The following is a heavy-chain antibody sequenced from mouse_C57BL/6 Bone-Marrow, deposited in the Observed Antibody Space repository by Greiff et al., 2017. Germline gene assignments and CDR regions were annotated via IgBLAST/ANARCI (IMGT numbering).Heavy chain of an antibody. D-gene: IGHD2-4*01. Sequence: QVQLQQPGAELVKPGASVKLSCKASGYTFTSYWMHWVKQRPGQGLEWIGMIHPNSGSTNYNEKFKSKATLTVDKSSSTTYMQLSSLTSEDSAVYYSASRYYDYDVGYWGQGTTLTFSS. CDR2: IHPNSGST. CDR1: GYTFTSYW. V-gene: IGHV1-64*01. J-gene: IGHJ2*01. CDR3: ASRYYDYDVGY.